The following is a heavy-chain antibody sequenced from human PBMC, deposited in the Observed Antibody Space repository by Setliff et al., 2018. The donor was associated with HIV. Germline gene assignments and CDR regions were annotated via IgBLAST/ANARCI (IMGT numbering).Heavy chain of an antibody. CDR3: ARDNRFDYSSGWPLDY. D-gene: IGHD6-19*01. V-gene: IGHV1-2*02. J-gene: IGHJ4*02. Sequence: ASVKVSCKASGYIFTDYYIHWVRQAPAQGLEWMGSINPNTCGTNYAQKFQGRVTVTRDSPTRTAYMELKRLKSDDTAVYFCARDNRFDYSSGWPLDYWGQGTLVTVSS. CDR2: INPNTCGT. CDR1: GYIFTDYY.